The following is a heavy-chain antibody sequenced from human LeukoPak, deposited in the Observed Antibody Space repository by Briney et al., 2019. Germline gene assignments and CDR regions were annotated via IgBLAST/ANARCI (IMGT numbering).Heavy chain of an antibody. V-gene: IGHV3-20*04. D-gene: IGHD3-10*01. J-gene: IGHJ4*02. Sequence: GGSLRLSRAASGFTFDDYGMSWVRQAPGKGLEWVSGINWNGGSTGYADSVKGRFTISRDNAKNSLYLQMNSLRAEDTALYYCARNRGSGSYQYFDYWGQGTLVTVSS. CDR2: INWNGGST. CDR3: ARNRGSGSYQYFDY. CDR1: GFTFDDYG.